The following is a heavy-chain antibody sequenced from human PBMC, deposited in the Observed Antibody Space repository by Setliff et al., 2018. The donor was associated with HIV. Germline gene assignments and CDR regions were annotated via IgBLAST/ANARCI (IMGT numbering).Heavy chain of an antibody. CDR3: AREGRWLEHPYGFAV. J-gene: IGHJ3*01. CDR2: IYYNGSR. V-gene: IGHV4-59*01. D-gene: IGHD3-10*01. Sequence: PSETLSLTCTVSGGSIGNYYWNWIRQSPGKGLEWIAYIYYNGSRNYNPSLKSRVTISVDTTKNQFSLKMASVTAADTAVYYCAREGRWLEHPYGFAVWGQGRLVTV. CDR1: GGSIGNYY.